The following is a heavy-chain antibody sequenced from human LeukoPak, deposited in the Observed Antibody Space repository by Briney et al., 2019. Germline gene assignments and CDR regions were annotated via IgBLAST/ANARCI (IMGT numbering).Heavy chain of an antibody. CDR3: ARDSVLRYFDWLYSVGWFDP. D-gene: IGHD3-9*01. CDR1: GGTFSSYA. CDR2: IIPIFGTA. Sequence: ASVKVSCKASGGTFSSYAISWVRQAPGQGLEWMGGIIPIFGTANYAQKFQGRVTITADESMSTAYMELSSLRSEDTAVYYCARDSVLRYFDWLYSVGWFDPWGQGTLVTVSS. V-gene: IGHV1-69*13. J-gene: IGHJ5*02.